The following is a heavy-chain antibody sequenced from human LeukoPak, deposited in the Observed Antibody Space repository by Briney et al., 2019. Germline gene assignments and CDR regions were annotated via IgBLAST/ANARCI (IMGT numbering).Heavy chain of an antibody. D-gene: IGHD1-1*01. CDR1: GGSFSGYY. CDR2: INHSGST. J-gene: IGHJ4*02. Sequence: SETLSLTCAVYGGSFSGYYWSWIRQPPGKGLEWIGEINHSGSTNYNPSLKSRVTISVDTSKNQFSLKLSSVTAADTAVYYCPRGYWNHRFDYWGQGTLVTVSS. CDR3: PRGYWNHRFDY. V-gene: IGHV4-34*01.